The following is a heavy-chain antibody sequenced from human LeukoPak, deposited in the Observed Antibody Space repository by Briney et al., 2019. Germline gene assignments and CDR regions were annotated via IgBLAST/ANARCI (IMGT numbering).Heavy chain of an antibody. CDR2: IKQDGSEK. V-gene: IGHV3-7*01. D-gene: IGHD2/OR15-2a*01. J-gene: IGHJ6*02. CDR3: ARDSLLYGMDV. CDR1: GFTFSRFW. Sequence: GGSLRLFCAAAGFTFSRFWMSWGRQGPGKGLEWVANIKQDGSEKYYVDSVKGRFTISRDNAKNSLYLQMNSLRAEDTAVYYCARDSLLYGMDVWGQGTTVTVSS.